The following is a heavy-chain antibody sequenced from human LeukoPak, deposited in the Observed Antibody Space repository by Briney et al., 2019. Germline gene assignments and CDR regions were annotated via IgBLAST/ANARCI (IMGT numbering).Heavy chain of an antibody. Sequence: GGSLRLSCAASGFTFSSYAMSWVRQAPGKGLEWVSAISGGDRSTYYADSVKGRFTISRDSSKNTLYLQMNSLRADDTAVYYCAKVHYYDSSGMGRFDHWGQGTLATVSS. CDR3: AKVHYYDSSGMGRFDH. D-gene: IGHD3-22*01. CDR2: ISGGDRST. CDR1: GFTFSSYA. V-gene: IGHV3-23*01. J-gene: IGHJ4*02.